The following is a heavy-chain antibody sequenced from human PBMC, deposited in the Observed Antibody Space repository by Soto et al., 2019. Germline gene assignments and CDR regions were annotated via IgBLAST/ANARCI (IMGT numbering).Heavy chain of an antibody. CDR1: AFTFSDYY. V-gene: IGHV3-11*01. D-gene: IGHD1-1*01. Sequence: QVQLVESGGGLVKPGGSLRLSCTASAFTFSDYYMTWIRQAPGKGLEWVSYISSTSGTVSYADSVKGRFTISRDNAKNSLYLQMNSLRAEDTALYYCARAVSSTKTECDYWGQGTLVTVSS. J-gene: IGHJ4*02. CDR3: ARAVSSTKTECDY. CDR2: ISSTSGTV.